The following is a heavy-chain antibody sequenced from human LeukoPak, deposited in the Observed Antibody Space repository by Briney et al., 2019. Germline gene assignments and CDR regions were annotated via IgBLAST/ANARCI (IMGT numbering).Heavy chain of an antibody. CDR2: TRNKANSYTT. CDR3: VGTSVTTYSLDY. V-gene: IGHV3-72*01. Sequence: LSLTCAVYGGSFSGYYWSWIRQPPGKGLQWVGRTRNKANSYTTEYAASVKGRFTISRDDSKNSLYLQMNSLKTEDTAVYYCVGTSVTTYSLDYWGQGTLVTVSS. D-gene: IGHD4-17*01. CDR1: GGSFSGYY. J-gene: IGHJ4*02.